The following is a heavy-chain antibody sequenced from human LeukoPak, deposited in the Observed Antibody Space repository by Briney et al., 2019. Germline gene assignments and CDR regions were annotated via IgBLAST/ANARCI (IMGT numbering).Heavy chain of an antibody. V-gene: IGHV1-2*02. J-gene: IGHJ4*02. D-gene: IGHD3-10*01. CDR1: GYTFTGYY. Sequence: ASVKVSCKASGYTFTGYYMHWVRQAPGQGLEWMGWINPNSGGTNYAQKFQGRVTMTRDTSISTAYMELSRLRSDDTAVYYCARELGYYGSGSYYNEAFDYWGQGTLVTVSS. CDR2: INPNSGGT. CDR3: ARELGYYGSGSYYNEAFDY.